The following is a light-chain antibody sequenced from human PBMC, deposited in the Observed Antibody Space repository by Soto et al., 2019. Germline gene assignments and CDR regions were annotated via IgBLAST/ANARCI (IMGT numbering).Light chain of an antibody. V-gene: IGLV2-14*03. CDR1: SSDVGGYNY. CDR3: TSYTNINTRVI. J-gene: IGLJ2*01. Sequence: QSALTQPASVSGSPGQSITICCTGTSSDVGGYNYVSWYKQHPGKAPKLIIYDVNDRPSGISNRFSGSKSGNTASLTISGLQTEDEADYYCTSYTNINTRVIFGGGTTVTVL. CDR2: DVN.